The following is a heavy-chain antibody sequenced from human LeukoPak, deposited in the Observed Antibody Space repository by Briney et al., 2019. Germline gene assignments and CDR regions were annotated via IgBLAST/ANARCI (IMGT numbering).Heavy chain of an antibody. J-gene: IGHJ6*02. Sequence: ASVKVSCKASGYTSTSYDFNWVRQATGQRPEWMGWMSPNSGDTGYAQKFQDRVTMTRNTSISTAYMELRSLRSDDTAVYYCARDYCGGDCHLGGDGMDVWGQGTTVTVSS. V-gene: IGHV1-8*01. D-gene: IGHD2-21*02. CDR3: ARDYCGGDCHLGGDGMDV. CDR1: GYTSTSYD. CDR2: MSPNSGDT.